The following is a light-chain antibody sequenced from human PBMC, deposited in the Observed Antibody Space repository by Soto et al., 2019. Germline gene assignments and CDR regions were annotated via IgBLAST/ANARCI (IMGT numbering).Light chain of an antibody. Sequence: EIVLTQSPGSLSLSPGERATLSCRASQSVTTNYLAWYQQKPGQAPRLLIYGASSGATGTPDRFSGSGSGTDFTLTISRLEPEDFAVYYCQEYGSSPVTFGQGTRLDIK. V-gene: IGKV3-20*01. CDR1: QSVTTNY. J-gene: IGKJ5*01. CDR2: GAS. CDR3: QEYGSSPVT.